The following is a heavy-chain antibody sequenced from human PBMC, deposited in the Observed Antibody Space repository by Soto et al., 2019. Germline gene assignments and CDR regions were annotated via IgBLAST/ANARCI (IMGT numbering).Heavy chain of an antibody. CDR3: ARDVRCTGYSYWFDP. D-gene: IGHD3-22*01. V-gene: IGHV4-31*03. CDR2: IKYSGTT. J-gene: IGHJ5*02. CDR1: GASVGSGGYY. Sequence: ASETLSLTCTVSGASVGSGGYYWSWIRQVPGKGLEWIGYIKYSGTTHYSPSLKSRVNISFDKSKNQVSLNLRFVTGADTAVYFCARDVRCTGYSYWFDPWGQGILVTVSS.